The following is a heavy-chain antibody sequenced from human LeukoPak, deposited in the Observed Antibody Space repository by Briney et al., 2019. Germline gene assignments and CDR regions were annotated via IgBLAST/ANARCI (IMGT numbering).Heavy chain of an antibody. CDR1: GFTFTSSA. J-gene: IGHJ4*02. V-gene: IGHV1-58*01. CDR2: IVVGSGNT. CDR3: AADRRGYDSSGYVDY. Sequence: SGKVSCKASGFTFTSSAVQWVRQARGQRLEWIGWIVVGSGNTNYAQKFQERVTITRDMSTSTAYMELSSLRSEDTAVYYCAADRRGYDSSGYVDYWGQGTLVTVSS. D-gene: IGHD3-22*01.